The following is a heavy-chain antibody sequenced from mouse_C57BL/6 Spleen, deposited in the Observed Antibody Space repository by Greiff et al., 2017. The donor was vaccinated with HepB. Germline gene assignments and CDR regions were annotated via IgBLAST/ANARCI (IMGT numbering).Heavy chain of an antibody. V-gene: IGHV1-42*01. Sequence: EVQLQQSGPELVKPGASVKISCKASGYSFTGYYMNWVKQSPEKSLEWIGEINPSTGGTTYNQKFKAKATLTVDKSSSTAYMQLKSLTSEDSAVYYCARFDGYPFAYWGQGTLVTVSA. CDR2: INPSTGGT. CDR1: GYSFTGYY. CDR3: ARFDGYPFAY. J-gene: IGHJ3*01. D-gene: IGHD2-3*01.